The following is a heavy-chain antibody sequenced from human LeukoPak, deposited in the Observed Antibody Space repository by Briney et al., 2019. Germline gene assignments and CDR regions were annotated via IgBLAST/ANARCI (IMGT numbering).Heavy chain of an antibody. CDR1: GGTFSSYA. D-gene: IGHD3-10*01. J-gene: IGHJ4*02. Sequence: ASVKVSCKASGGTFSSYATSWVRQAPGQGLEWMGGIIPIFGTANYAQKFQGRVTITADESTSTAYMELSSLRSEDTAVYYCACRVIPTYYYDSWSIEEDYWGQGTLVTVSS. V-gene: IGHV1-69*13. CDR3: ACRVIPTYYYDSWSIEEDY. CDR2: IIPIFGTA.